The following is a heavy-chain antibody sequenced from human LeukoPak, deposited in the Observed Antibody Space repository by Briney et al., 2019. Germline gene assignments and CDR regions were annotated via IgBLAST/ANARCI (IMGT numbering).Heavy chain of an antibody. D-gene: IGHD3-10*01. CDR3: ASDPTGRFGDPQGDY. CDR2: IYYSGST. J-gene: IGHJ4*02. CDR1: GGSFSGYY. Sequence: SETLSLTCAVYGGSFSGYYWSWIRQPPGKGLEWIGSIYYSGSTYYNPSLKSRVTISVDTSKNQFSLKLSSVTAADTAVYYCASDPTGRFGDPQGDYWGQGTLVTVSS. V-gene: IGHV4-34*01.